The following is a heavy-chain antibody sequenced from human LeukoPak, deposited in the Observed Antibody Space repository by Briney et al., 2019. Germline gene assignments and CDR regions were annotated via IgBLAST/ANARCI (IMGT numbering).Heavy chain of an antibody. J-gene: IGHJ4*02. CDR2: IKSKTDGGTT. CDR3: TTSLRFRYFDY. Sequence: PGGSLRRSCAASGFTFSNAWMSWVRQAPGKGLEWVGRIKSKTDGGTTDYAAPVKGRFTISRDDSRNTLYLQMNSLKTEDTAVYYCTTSLRFRYFDYWGQGTLVTVSS. CDR1: GFTFSNAW. V-gene: IGHV3-15*01. D-gene: IGHD3-10*01.